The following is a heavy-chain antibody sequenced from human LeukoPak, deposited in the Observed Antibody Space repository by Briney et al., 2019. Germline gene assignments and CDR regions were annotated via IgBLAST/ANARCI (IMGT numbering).Heavy chain of an antibody. Sequence: PSETLSLTCTVSGGSISGDHWSWIRQPPGKGLEWIGYIDNSGNTNYSPSLRSRVTMSLDMSKNQFSLEVKSVTAADTAMFYCARLLRRGGSTGDVFGLWGQGTLVTVSS. CDR2: IDNSGNT. CDR1: GGSISGDH. D-gene: IGHD3-10*01. V-gene: IGHV4-59*08. CDR3: ARLLRRGGSTGDVFGL. J-gene: IGHJ3*01.